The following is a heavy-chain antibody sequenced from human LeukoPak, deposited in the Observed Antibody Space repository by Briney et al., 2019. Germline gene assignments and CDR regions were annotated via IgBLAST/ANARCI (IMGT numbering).Heavy chain of an antibody. CDR3: ARDRSAMIA. D-gene: IGHD3-22*01. CDR1: GFTFDDYA. J-gene: IGHJ5*02. V-gene: IGHV3-43D*03. Sequence: GGSLRLSCAASGFTFDDYAMHWVRQAPGKGLEWVSLISWDGGSTYYADSVKGRFTISRDNSKNSLYLQMNSLRAEDTAVYYCARDRSAMIAWGQGTLVTVSS. CDR2: ISWDGGST.